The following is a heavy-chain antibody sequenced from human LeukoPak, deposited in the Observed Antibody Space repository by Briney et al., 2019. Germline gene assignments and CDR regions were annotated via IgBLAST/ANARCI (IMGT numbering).Heavy chain of an antibody. J-gene: IGHJ3*02. Sequence: ASVKVSCKASGGTFSSYAISWVRQATGQGLEWMGWMNPNSGNTGYAQKFQGRVTMTRNTSISTAYMELSSLRSEDTAVYYCARGYGGHAFDIWGQGTMVTVSS. CDR2: MNPNSGNT. CDR3: ARGYGGHAFDI. D-gene: IGHD4-23*01. CDR1: GGTFSSYA. V-gene: IGHV1-8*02.